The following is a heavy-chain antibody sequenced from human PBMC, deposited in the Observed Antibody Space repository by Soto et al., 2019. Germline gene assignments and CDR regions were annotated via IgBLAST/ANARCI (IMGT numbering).Heavy chain of an antibody. Sequence: QVLLVQSGAEVRKPGSSVKVSCKPSGGTFSDYAFSWVRQAPGQGLEWMGNIIPMYGRRNYAQKYQGSVTIRAEESTTTVYVEMRGLSFEDTAVYFCARDAPLRNGMDVWGQGTTVTVSS. V-gene: IGHV1-69*18. CDR3: ARDAPLRNGMDV. CDR1: GGTFSDYA. CDR2: IIPMYGRR. J-gene: IGHJ6*02. D-gene: IGHD3-3*01.